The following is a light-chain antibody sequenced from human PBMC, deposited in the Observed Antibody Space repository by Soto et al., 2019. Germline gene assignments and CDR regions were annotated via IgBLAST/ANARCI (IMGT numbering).Light chain of an antibody. CDR1: SSNIGTNT. CDR2: SFN. V-gene: IGLV1-44*01. Sequence: QSVLTQPPSASGTPGQRVTISCSGSSSNIGTNTVTWYQQLTGAAPRLLIDSFNQGPSGVADRFSGSKSGTSASLAISGLQSEDEGDYYCAAWDDSLNGWVFGGGTQLTVL. CDR3: AAWDDSLNGWV. J-gene: IGLJ3*02.